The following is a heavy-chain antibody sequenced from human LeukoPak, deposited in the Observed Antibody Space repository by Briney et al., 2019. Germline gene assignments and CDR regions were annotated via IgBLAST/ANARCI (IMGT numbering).Heavy chain of an antibody. CDR3: ARDARLAARPDYYGMDV. CDR2: ISYDGSNK. V-gene: IGHV3-30*03. Sequence: PGRSLRLSCAASGFTFSSYGMHWVRQAPGKGLEWVAVISYDGSNKYYADSVKGRFTISRDNSKNTLYLQMNSLRAEDTAVYYCARDARLAARPDYYGMDVWGQGTTVTVSS. J-gene: IGHJ6*02. D-gene: IGHD6-6*01. CDR1: GFTFSSYG.